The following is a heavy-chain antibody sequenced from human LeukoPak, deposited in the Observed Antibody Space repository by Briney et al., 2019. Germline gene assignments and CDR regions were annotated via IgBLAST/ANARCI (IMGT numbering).Heavy chain of an antibody. CDR3: AKVGFSEMEWLLYSDH. CDR1: GLTFSSYA. J-gene: IGHJ4*02. Sequence: PGGSLRLSCAASGLTFSSYAMSWVRQAPGKGLEWVSAISVSSGHTYYADSVNGRFTISRDNSKNTLYLQMNSRRAEDTAVYYCAKVGFSEMEWLLYSDHWGQGTLVTVSS. CDR2: ISVSSGHT. V-gene: IGHV3-23*01. D-gene: IGHD3-3*01.